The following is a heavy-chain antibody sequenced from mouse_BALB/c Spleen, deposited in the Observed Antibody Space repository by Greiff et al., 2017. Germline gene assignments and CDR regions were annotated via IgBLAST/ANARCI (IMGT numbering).Heavy chain of an antibody. V-gene: IGHV2-9*02. Sequence: QVQLKQSGPGLVAPSQSLSITCTVSGFSLTSYGVHWVRQPPGKGLEWLGVIWAGGSTNYNSALMSRLSISKDNSKSQVFLKMKSLQTDDTAMYYCASCDCDAFAYWGQGTLVTVSA. D-gene: IGHD2-4*01. CDR2: IWAGGST. CDR3: ASCDCDAFAY. J-gene: IGHJ3*01. CDR1: GFSLTSYG.